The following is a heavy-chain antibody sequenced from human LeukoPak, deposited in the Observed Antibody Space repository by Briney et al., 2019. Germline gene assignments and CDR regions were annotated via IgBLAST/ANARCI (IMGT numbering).Heavy chain of an antibody. CDR2: INHSGST. Sequence: PSETLSLTCAVYGGSFSGYYWSWIRQPPGMGLEWIGEINHSGSTNYNPSLKSRVTISVDTSKNQFSLKLSSVTAADTAVYYCARGPSSSWTRRSWFDPWGQGTLVTVSS. CDR3: ARGPSSSWTRRSWFDP. V-gene: IGHV4-34*01. CDR1: GGSFSGYY. J-gene: IGHJ5*02. D-gene: IGHD6-13*01.